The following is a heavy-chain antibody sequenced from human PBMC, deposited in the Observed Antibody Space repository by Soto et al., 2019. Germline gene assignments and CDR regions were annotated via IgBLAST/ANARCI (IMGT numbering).Heavy chain of an antibody. V-gene: IGHV1-69*13. CDR3: AGTLELPYYHSMYV. Sequence: SLKVSCKASGGTLKSHAINWVRQAPGQGLEWMGGIIPIFGSANYAQKFQGRVTMTADESSITAYMELSSLRSEDTAVYYCAGTLELPYYHSMYVWGQGTTVTVSS. J-gene: IGHJ6*02. CDR1: GGTLKSHA. CDR2: IIPIFGSA. D-gene: IGHD3-22*01.